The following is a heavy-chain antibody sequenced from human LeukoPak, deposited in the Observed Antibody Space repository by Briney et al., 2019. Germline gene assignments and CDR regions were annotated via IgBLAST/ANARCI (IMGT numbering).Heavy chain of an antibody. CDR3: ARDSSGLYGFPY. V-gene: IGHV1-69*13. CDR1: GGTFSSYA. CDR2: IIPIFGTA. Sequence: GASVKVSCKASGGTFSSYAISWVRQAPGQGLEWMGGIIPIFGTANYAQKFQGRVTITADESTSTAYMELSSLRSEDTAVYYCARDSSGLYGFPYWGQGTLVTVSS. D-gene: IGHD6-19*01. J-gene: IGHJ4*02.